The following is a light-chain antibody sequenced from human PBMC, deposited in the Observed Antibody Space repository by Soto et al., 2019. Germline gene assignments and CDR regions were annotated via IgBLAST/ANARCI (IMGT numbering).Light chain of an antibody. CDR3: SSYGGINIVI. Sequence: QSVLTQPPSASGSPGQSVTISCTGTSSDVGGYDYVSWYQQQSGKAPKLMIYEVTKRPSGVHELFSGSKSGNTAALTVSGLQADDEADYYCSSYGGINIVIFGAGTKLTVL. V-gene: IGLV2-8*01. J-gene: IGLJ2*01. CDR2: EVT. CDR1: SSDVGGYDY.